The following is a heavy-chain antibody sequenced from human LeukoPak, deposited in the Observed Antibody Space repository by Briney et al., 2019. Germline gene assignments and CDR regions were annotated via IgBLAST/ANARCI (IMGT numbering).Heavy chain of an antibody. CDR1: GFTFSSYW. Sequence: AGGSLRLSCAASGFTFSSYWMFWVRQAPGQGLEWVSRINNVGNGASHADSVRGRFTISRDNAKNMLYLQMNSLRAEDTAVYYCASSHDYSNYYADYWGQGTLVTVSS. D-gene: IGHD4-11*01. J-gene: IGHJ4*02. V-gene: IGHV3-74*01. CDR3: ASSHDYSNYYADY. CDR2: INNVGNGA.